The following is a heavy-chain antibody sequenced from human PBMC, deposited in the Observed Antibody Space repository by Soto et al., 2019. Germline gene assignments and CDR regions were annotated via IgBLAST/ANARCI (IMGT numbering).Heavy chain of an antibody. V-gene: IGHV1-69*02. CDR2: IIPILGIA. Sequence: QVQLVQSGAAVKKPGSSVKVSCKASGGTFSSYTISWVRQAPGQGLEWMGRIIPILGIANYAQKFQGRVTITADKSTSTAYMELSSLRSEDTAVYYCVVLRYFDWLLNYYYYGMDVWGQGTTVTVSS. D-gene: IGHD3-9*01. J-gene: IGHJ6*02. CDR1: GGTFSSYT. CDR3: VVLRYFDWLLNYYYYGMDV.